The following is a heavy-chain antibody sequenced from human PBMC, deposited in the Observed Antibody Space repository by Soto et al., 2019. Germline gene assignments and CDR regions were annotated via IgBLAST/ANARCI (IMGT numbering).Heavy chain of an antibody. V-gene: IGHV3-72*01. CDR1: GFTLSDHY. CDR2: SRDKGQGYNT. Sequence: EVQLVESVGGLVQPGGSLRLSGAGSGFTLSDHYIDWVRQAPGKAQEWLGRSRDKGQGYNTAYAGSVKGSFTTSRDKSKNSVYLQMNSLRTEDTAVYYCVRAPYFSDSSGYTRCFDHWRQGALVTVSS. J-gene: IGHJ5*02. CDR3: VRAPYFSDSSGYTRCFDH. D-gene: IGHD3-22*01.